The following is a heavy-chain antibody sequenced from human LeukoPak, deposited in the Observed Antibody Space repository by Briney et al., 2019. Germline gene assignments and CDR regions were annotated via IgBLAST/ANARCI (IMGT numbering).Heavy chain of an antibody. Sequence: PGGSLRLSCAASGFTFSSYSMNWVRQAPGKGLGWVSYISSSSSTIYYADSVKGRFTISRDNAKNSLYLQMNSLRDEDTAVYYCARGGGYSYGSLFDYWGQGTLVTVSS. J-gene: IGHJ4*02. CDR3: ARGGGYSYGSLFDY. V-gene: IGHV3-48*02. CDR1: GFTFSSYS. D-gene: IGHD5-18*01. CDR2: ISSSSSTI.